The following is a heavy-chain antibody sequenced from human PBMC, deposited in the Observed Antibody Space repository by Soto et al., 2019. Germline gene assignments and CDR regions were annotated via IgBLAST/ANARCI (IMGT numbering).Heavy chain of an antibody. CDR2: IYYSGTT. V-gene: IGHV4-30-4*01. CDR1: GGSINTGDYY. Sequence: SETLSLTCTVSGGSINTGDYYWTWIRQPRGKGLEWIGYIYYSGTTYYNPSLKSRVSLSLDTSKNHFSLRLTSVTAADTAVYYCARGVDFEGFSPYGMDVWGQGTTVTDSS. CDR3: ARGVDFEGFSPYGMDV. J-gene: IGHJ6*02. D-gene: IGHD3-3*01.